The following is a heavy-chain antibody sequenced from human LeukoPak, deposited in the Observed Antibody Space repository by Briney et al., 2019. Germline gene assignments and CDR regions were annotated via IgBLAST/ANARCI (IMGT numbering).Heavy chain of an antibody. V-gene: IGHV4-34*01. D-gene: IGHD3-22*01. CDR3: ARLIDSSGYYDGAFDI. CDR2: INHSGST. CDR1: GGSFSGYY. Sequence: PSETLSLTCAVYGGSFSGYYWSWIRQPPGKGLEWIGEINHSGSTNYNPSLKSRVTISVDTSKNQFSLKLSSVTAADTAVYYCARLIDSSGYYDGAFDIWGQGTMVTVSS. J-gene: IGHJ3*02.